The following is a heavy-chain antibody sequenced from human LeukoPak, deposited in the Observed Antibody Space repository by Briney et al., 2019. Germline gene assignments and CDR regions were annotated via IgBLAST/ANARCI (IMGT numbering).Heavy chain of an antibody. J-gene: IGHJ4*02. CDR1: GGSISSYY. D-gene: IGHD1-7*01. Sequence: PSETLSLTRTVSGGSISSYYWSWIRQPPGKGLEWIGYMSYSGSTNYNPSLKSRVTISVDTSKNQFSLKLSSVSAADTAVYFCARDTGNYLSKGFDYWGQGTLVTVSS. V-gene: IGHV4-59*01. CDR2: MSYSGST. CDR3: ARDTGNYLSKGFDY.